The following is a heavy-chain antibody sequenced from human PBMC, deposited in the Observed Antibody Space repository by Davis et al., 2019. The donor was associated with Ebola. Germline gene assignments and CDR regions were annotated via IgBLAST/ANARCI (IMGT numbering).Heavy chain of an antibody. J-gene: IGHJ6*02. CDR1: GGTFSSYA. D-gene: IGHD2-15*01. Sequence: AASVKVSCKASGGTFSSYAISWVRQAPGQGLEWMGIINPSGGSTSYAQKFQGRVTMTRDTSTSTVYMELSSLRSEDTAVYYCAREIVVVVAATNYYYYGMDVWGQGTTVTVSS. CDR3: AREIVVVVAATNYYYYGMDV. CDR2: INPSGGST. V-gene: IGHV1-46*03.